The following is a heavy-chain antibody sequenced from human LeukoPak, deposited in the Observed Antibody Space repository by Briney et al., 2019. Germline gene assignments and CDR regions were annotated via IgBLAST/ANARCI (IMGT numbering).Heavy chain of an antibody. D-gene: IGHD3-9*01. Sequence: GGSLRLSCAASGFTFSSYSMNWVRQAPGKGLEWVSSISSSSSYIYYADSVKGRFTISRDNAKNSLYLQMNSLRAEDTVVYYCARRYYDILTGYPSGMDVWGKGTTVTVSS. V-gene: IGHV3-21*01. CDR1: GFTFSSYS. CDR2: ISSSSSYI. J-gene: IGHJ6*04. CDR3: ARRYYDILTGYPSGMDV.